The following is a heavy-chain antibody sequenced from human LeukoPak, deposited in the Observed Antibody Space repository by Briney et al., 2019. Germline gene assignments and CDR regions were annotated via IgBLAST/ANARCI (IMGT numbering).Heavy chain of an antibody. CDR1: GFTVSSNS. D-gene: IGHD3-10*01. J-gene: IGHJ4*02. CDR3: ATSRFYYYPYY. CDR2: IYSDNT. Sequence: PGGSLRLSCTVSGFTVSSNSMSWVRQAPGKGLEWVSFIYSDNTHYSDSVKGRFTISRDNSKNTLYLQMNSLRAEDTAVYYCATSRFYYYPYYWGQGTLVTVSS. V-gene: IGHV3-53*01.